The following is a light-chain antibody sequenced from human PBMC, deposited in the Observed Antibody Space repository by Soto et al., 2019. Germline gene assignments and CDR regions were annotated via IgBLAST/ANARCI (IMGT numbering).Light chain of an antibody. CDR2: GAS. Sequence: EIVLTQSPCTLCCSPGERSTLSCRASQSVGSSLSWYQQKPGQAPRLLFYGASNRATAIPDRFSGSGFGTDFTLTITRLEPEDFAVYYCQQYGDSPQTFGPGTKVDIK. CDR3: QQYGDSPQT. CDR1: QSVGSS. V-gene: IGKV3-20*01. J-gene: IGKJ1*01.